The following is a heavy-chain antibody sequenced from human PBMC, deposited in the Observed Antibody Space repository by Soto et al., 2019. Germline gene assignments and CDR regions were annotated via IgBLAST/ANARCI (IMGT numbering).Heavy chain of an antibody. CDR2: ISAYNDNT. V-gene: IGHV1-18*04. Sequence: ASVKGSCKASGYTFTSYGISWVRQAPGQGLEWMGWISAYNDNTNDAQKLQGRVRMSTDTSTSTAYMELRSLRSDDTAVYYCARDVMGGAAAGTAPDYYYYYGMDVWGQGTTVTFYS. J-gene: IGHJ6*02. D-gene: IGHD6-13*01. CDR3: ARDVMGGAAAGTAPDYYYYYGMDV. CDR1: GYTFTSYG.